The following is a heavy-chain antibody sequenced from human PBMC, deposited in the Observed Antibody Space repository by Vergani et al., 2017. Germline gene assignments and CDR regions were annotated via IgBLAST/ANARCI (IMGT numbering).Heavy chain of an antibody. CDR1: GFTFSSYG. V-gene: IGHV3-30*18. J-gene: IGHJ6*03. D-gene: IGHD1-7*01. CDR2: ISYDGSNK. CDR3: AKDRYELELHYYYYYMDV. Sequence: QVQLVESGGGVVQPGRSLRLSCAASGFTFSSYGMHWVRQAPGKGLEWVAVISYDGSNKYYADSVKGRFTISRDNSKNTLYLQMNSLRAEDTAVYYCAKDRYELELHYYYYYMDVWGKGTTVTVSS.